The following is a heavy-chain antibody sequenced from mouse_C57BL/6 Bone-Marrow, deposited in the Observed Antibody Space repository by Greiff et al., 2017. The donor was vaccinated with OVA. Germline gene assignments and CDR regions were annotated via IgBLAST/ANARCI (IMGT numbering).Heavy chain of an antibody. CDR3: ARLGITTVVADWYFDV. CDR1: GYTFTSYW. V-gene: IGHV1-55*01. CDR2: IYPGSGST. J-gene: IGHJ1*03. Sequence: VQLQQPGAELVKPGASVKMSCKASGYTFTSYWITWVKPRPGQGLEWIGDIYPGSGSTNYNEKFKSKATLTVDTSSSTAYMQLSSLTSEDSAVYYCARLGITTVVADWYFDVWGTGTTVTVSS. D-gene: IGHD1-1*01.